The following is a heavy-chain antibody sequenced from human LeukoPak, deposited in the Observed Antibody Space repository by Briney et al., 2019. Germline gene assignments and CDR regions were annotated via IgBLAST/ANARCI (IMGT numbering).Heavy chain of an antibody. V-gene: IGHV4-38-2*01. CDR1: GYSISSGYY. Sequence: SETLSLTCAVSGYSISSGYYWGWIRQPPGKGLEWIGSIYYSGSTYYNPSLKSRVTISVDTSKNQFSLKLSSVTAADTAVYYCARHARESGYYYTTPRYYFDYWGQGTLVTVSS. J-gene: IGHJ4*02. D-gene: IGHD3-22*01. CDR2: IYYSGST. CDR3: ARHARESGYYYTTPRYYFDY.